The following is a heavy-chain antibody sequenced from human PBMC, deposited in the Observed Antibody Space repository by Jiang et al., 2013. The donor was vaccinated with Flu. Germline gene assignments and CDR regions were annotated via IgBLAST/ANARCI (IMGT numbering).Heavy chain of an antibody. CDR1: GYTFTSYA. J-gene: IGHJ5*02. D-gene: IGHD3-9*01. Sequence: SGAEVKKPGASVKVSCKASGYTFTSYAMHWVRQAPGQRLEWMGWINAGNGNTKYSQKFQGRVTITRDTSASTAYMELSSLRSEDTAVYYCAREGAVYYDILTGYYNPGWFDPWGQGTLVTVSS. CDR3: AREGAVYYDILTGYYNPGWFDP. V-gene: IGHV1-3*01. CDR2: INAGNGNT.